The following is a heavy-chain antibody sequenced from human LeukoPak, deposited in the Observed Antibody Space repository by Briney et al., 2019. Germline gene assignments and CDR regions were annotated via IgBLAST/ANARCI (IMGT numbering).Heavy chain of an antibody. D-gene: IGHD4-17*01. CDR3: ARSQGADYGEIWFDP. V-gene: IGHV4-59*01. Sequence: SETLSPTCTVSGGSISSYYWSWIRQPPGKGLEWIGYIYYSGSTNYNPSLKSRVTISVDTSKNQFSLKLSSVTAADTAVYYCARSQGADYGEIWFDPWGQGTLVTVSS. CDR1: GGSISSYY. J-gene: IGHJ5*02. CDR2: IYYSGST.